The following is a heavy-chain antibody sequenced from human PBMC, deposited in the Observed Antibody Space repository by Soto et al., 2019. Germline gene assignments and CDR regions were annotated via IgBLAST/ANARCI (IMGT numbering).Heavy chain of an antibody. V-gene: IGHV1-3*01. Sequence: ASVKVSCKASGYTFTSYAMHWVRQAPGQRLEWMGWINAGNGNTKYSQKFQGRVTITRDTSASTAYMELSSLRSEDTAVYYCARTRLLWFGELLLNHYFDYWGQGTLVTVSS. J-gene: IGHJ4*02. D-gene: IGHD3-10*01. CDR2: INAGNGNT. CDR1: GYTFTSYA. CDR3: ARTRLLWFGELLLNHYFDY.